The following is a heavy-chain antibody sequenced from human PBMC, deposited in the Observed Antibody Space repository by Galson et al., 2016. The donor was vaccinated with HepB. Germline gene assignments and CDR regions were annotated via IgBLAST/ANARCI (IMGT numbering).Heavy chain of an antibody. CDR3: AGGKLATGWGS. CDR2: IYYSGST. CDR1: GDSTSIYY. V-gene: IGHV4-59*12. J-gene: IGHJ5*02. D-gene: IGHD1-26*01. Sequence: SETLSLTCTVSGDSTSIYYWSWIRQPPGKGLEWIGYIYYSGSTNYNPSLKSRVIISADKSKNQFSLKANSVTAADTAVYFCAGGKLATGWGSWGQGILVVVSS.